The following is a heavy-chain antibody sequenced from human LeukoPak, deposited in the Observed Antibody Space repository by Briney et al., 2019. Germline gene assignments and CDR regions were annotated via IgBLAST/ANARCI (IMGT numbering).Heavy chain of an antibody. J-gene: IGHJ4*02. Sequence: PGGSLRLSCAASGFTFSSYSMNWVRQAPGKGLEWVSSISSRSSYIYYADSVKGRFTISRDNAKNSLYLQMNSLRAEDTAVYYCAKSTSSSSWYSPDDYWGQGTLVTVSS. CDR2: ISSRSSYI. V-gene: IGHV3-21*01. CDR3: AKSTSSSSWYSPDDY. D-gene: IGHD6-13*01. CDR1: GFTFSSYS.